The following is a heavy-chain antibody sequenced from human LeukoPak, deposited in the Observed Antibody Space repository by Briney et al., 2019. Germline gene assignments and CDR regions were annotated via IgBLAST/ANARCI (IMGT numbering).Heavy chain of an antibody. V-gene: IGHV4-34*01. CDR2: INHSGST. D-gene: IGHD3-3*01. CDR3: ARGSSENYDFWSGYSGYYYYMDA. CDR1: GGSFSGYY. J-gene: IGHJ6*03. Sequence: ASETLSLTCAVYGGSFSGYYWSWIRQPPGKGLEWIGEINHSGSTNYNPSLKSRVTISVDTSKNQFSLKLSSVTAADTAVYYCARGSSENYDFWSGYSGYYYYMDAWGKGTTVTVSS.